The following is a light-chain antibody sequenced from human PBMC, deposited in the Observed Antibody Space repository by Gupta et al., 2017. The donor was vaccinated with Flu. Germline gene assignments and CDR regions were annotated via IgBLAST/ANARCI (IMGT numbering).Light chain of an antibody. CDR2: KAS. Sequence: GDRVTISCRGSQSISGWLAWYQLKPGKAPKLLIYKASSVHSGVPSRFSGSGSGAEYTIIIANLQPDDFATYYCKQYSSYPLTFGQGTRLE. V-gene: IGKV1-5*03. CDR3: KQYSSYPLT. CDR1: QSISGW. J-gene: IGKJ5*01.